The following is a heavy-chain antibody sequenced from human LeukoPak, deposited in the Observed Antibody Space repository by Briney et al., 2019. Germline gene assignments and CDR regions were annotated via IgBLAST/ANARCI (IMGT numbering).Heavy chain of an antibody. Sequence: PSETLSLTCTVSGGSISSYYWSWIRQPPGKGLEWIGYIYYSGSTNYNPSLKSRVTISVDTSKNQFSLKLSSVTAADTAVYYCARVRSYSSPNWFDPWGQGTLVTVSS. CDR2: IYYSGST. D-gene: IGHD1-26*01. V-gene: IGHV4-59*01. CDR3: ARVRSYSSPNWFDP. CDR1: GGSISSYY. J-gene: IGHJ5*02.